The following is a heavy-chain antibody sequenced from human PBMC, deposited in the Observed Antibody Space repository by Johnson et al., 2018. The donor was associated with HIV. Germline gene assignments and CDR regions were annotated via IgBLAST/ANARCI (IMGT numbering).Heavy chain of an antibody. V-gene: IGHV3-66*03. CDR1: GFTVSSNY. Sequence: VQLVESGGGLIQPGGSLRLSCAASGFTVSSNYMSWVRQAPGKGLEWVSIIYSDGSTYFADSVKGRFPISRDNSKNTLYLQMDSLRGEDTAVYYCARDPNSSNCSGVTCYSAAFDIWGQGTMVTVSS. J-gene: IGHJ3*02. CDR2: IYSDGST. D-gene: IGHD2-15*01. CDR3: ARDPNSSNCSGVTCYSAAFDI.